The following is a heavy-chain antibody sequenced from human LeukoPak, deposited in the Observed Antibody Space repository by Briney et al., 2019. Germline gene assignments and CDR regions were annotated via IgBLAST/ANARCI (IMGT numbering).Heavy chain of an antibody. CDR1: GFTFSSYG. V-gene: IGHV3-33*06. Sequence: GGSLRLSCAASGFTFSSYGMHWVRQAPGKGREWVAVIWYDGSNKYYADSVKGRFTISRENSKKTLYLQMNSLRAEDTAVYYCSKDEERTGYSRGWYWYYYYYMDVLVKGTTVTVSS. J-gene: IGHJ6*03. D-gene: IGHD6-19*01. CDR2: IWYDGSNK. CDR3: SKDEERTGYSRGWYWYYYYYMDV.